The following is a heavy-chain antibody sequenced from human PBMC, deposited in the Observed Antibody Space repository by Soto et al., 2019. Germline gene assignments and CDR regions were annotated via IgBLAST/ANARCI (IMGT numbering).Heavy chain of an antibody. V-gene: IGHV1-24*01. Sequence: ASVKVSCKVSGYTLTELSMHWVRQAPGKGLEWMGGFDPEDGETIYAQKFQGRVTMTEDTSTDTAYMELSSLRSEDTAVYYCATGLAYCGGDCQAWFDPWGQGTLVTVSS. CDR1: GYTLTELS. J-gene: IGHJ5*02. D-gene: IGHD2-21*02. CDR3: ATGLAYCGGDCQAWFDP. CDR2: FDPEDGET.